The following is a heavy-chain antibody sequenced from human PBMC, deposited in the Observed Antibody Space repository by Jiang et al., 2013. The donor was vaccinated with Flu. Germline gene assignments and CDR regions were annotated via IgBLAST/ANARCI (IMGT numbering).Heavy chain of an antibody. CDR2: INPSGGST. Sequence: VQLVESGAEVKKPGASVKVSCKASGYTFTSYYMHWVRQAPGQGLEWMGIINPSGGSTSYAQKFQGRVTMTRDTSTSTVYMELSSLRSEDTAVYYCARGGWNLNIPPRGGFDYWGQGPWSPSPQ. J-gene: IGHJ4*02. CDR3: ARGGWNLNIPPRGGFDY. CDR1: GYTFTSYY. D-gene: IGHD3-3*01. V-gene: IGHV1-46*01.